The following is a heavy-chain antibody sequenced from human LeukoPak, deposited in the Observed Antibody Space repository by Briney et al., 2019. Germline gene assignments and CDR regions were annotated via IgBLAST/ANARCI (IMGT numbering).Heavy chain of an antibody. Sequence: LKPSETLSLTCAVYGGSFSGYYWSWIRQPPGKGLEWIGEINHSGSTNYNPSLKSRVTISVDTSKNQFSLKLSSVTAADTAVYYCARTQRPVIDYFDYWGQGTLVTVSS. CDR1: GGSFSGYY. J-gene: IGHJ4*02. V-gene: IGHV4-34*01. D-gene: IGHD3-16*02. CDR3: ARTQRPVIDYFDY. CDR2: INHSGST.